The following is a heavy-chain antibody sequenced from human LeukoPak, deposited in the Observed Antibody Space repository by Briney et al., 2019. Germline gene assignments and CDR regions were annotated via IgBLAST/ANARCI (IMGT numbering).Heavy chain of an antibody. CDR2: IFYSGNT. V-gene: IGHV4-39*01. D-gene: IGHD3-22*01. CDR3: ARHTRNYCDSSGYYYPGAFDI. CDR1: GGSISSSSYY. Sequence: SETLSLTCTVSGGSISSSSYYWGWIRQPPGKGLEWIGSIFYSGNTYYNPSLKSRVTISVDTSKNQFSLKLSSVTAADTAVYSCARHTRNYCDSSGYYYPGAFDIWGQGTMVTVSS. J-gene: IGHJ3*02.